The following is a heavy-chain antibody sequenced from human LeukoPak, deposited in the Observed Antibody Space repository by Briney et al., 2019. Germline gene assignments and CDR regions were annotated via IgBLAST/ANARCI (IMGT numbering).Heavy chain of an antibody. V-gene: IGHV1-69*04. J-gene: IGHJ4*02. D-gene: IGHD3-9*01. CDR3: AREGTFYDRLTTYYTPKNYCDY. CDR1: GGTFSTYS. CDR2: IIPIVGVP. Sequence: SVKVSCKTSGGTFSTYSITWVRQAPGQGLEWMGRIIPIVGVPKYAQKFQGRMTITADKSTTTAYMDLSRLTSEDTAVYYCAREGTFYDRLTTYYTPKNYCDYWGQGTLVTVFS.